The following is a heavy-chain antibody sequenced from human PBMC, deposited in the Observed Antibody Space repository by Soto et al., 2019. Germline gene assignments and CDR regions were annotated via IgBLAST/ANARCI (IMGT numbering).Heavy chain of an antibody. CDR3: ASAGGPRAEYRFDD. CDR2: IYYSGST. Sequence: SETLSLTCTVSGGSISSSSFYWGWIRQPPGKGLEWLGYIYYSGSTFYNPSLQTRVTISIDTSTNQFSLKLRSATATDTAIYYCASAGGPRAEYRFDDWGQGTLVTVSS. D-gene: IGHD2-2*01. V-gene: IGHV4-39*01. J-gene: IGHJ4*02. CDR1: GGSISSSSFY.